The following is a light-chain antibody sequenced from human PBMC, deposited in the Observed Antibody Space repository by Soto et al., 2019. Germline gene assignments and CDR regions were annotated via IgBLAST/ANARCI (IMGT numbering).Light chain of an antibody. CDR1: QSISSW. V-gene: IGKV1-5*03. J-gene: IGKJ1*01. Sequence: LHITHSPSTLSASVGDRVTITCRASQSISSWLAWYQQKPGKAPKLLIYKASSLESGVPSRFSGSGSGTEFTLTISSLQPDDFATYYCQQYYSYWTFAQGTKVDIK. CDR2: KAS. CDR3: QQYYSYWT.